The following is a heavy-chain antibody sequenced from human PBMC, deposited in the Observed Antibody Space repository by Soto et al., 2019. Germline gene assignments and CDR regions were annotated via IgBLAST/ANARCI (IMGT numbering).Heavy chain of an antibody. D-gene: IGHD1-26*01. V-gene: IGHV3-23*01. Sequence: RGSRRRSWAASGFTFSSYGMSWVRQAPGKGLEWVSAISGSGGSTYYADSVKGRFTISRDNSKNTLYLQMNSLRAEDTAVYYCAKEVLGSMWFDPWGQGTLVTVSS. J-gene: IGHJ5*02. CDR1: GFTFSSYG. CDR2: ISGSGGST. CDR3: AKEVLGSMWFDP.